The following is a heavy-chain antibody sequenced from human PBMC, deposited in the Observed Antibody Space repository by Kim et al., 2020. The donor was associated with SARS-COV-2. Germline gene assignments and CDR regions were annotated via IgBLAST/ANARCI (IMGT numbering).Heavy chain of an antibody. CDR1: GGSISSGGYY. V-gene: IGHV4-31*03. CDR2: IYYSGST. D-gene: IGHD3-3*01. Sequence: SETLSLTCTVSGGSISSGGYYWSWIRQHPGKGLEWIGYIYYSGSTYYNPSLKSRVTISVDTSKNQFSLKLSSVTAADTAVYYCARVLGAITIFGVVIVNWFHPWGQGTLVTISS. CDR3: ARVLGAITIFGVVIVNWFHP. J-gene: IGHJ5*02.